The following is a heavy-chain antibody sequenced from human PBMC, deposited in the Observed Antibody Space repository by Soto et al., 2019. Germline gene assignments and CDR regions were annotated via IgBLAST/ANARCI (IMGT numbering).Heavy chain of an antibody. CDR3: ARDIGSGWYYFDY. Sequence: XGSLRLSCSAAGFTFSSYSMNWVRQAPGKGLEWVSYITPSSDTIYYADSVKGRFTISRDNGKNSLYLQMNSLGDEDTAVYYCARDIGSGWYYFDYWGQGNMVTVSS. V-gene: IGHV3-48*02. CDR2: ITPSSDTI. D-gene: IGHD6-19*01. CDR1: GFTFSSYS. J-gene: IGHJ4*02.